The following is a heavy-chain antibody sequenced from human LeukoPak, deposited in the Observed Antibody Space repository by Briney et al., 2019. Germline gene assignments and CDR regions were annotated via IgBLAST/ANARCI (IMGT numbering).Heavy chain of an antibody. CDR2: INHSGGT. CDR3: ARGRNYYDSSGECDY. J-gene: IGHJ4*02. D-gene: IGHD3-22*01. Sequence: PSETLSLTCAVYGGSFSGYYWSWIRQPPGKGLEWIGEINHSGGTNYNPSLKSRVTISVDTSKNQFSLKLSSVTAADTAVYYCARGRNYYDSSGECDYWGQGTLVTVSS. V-gene: IGHV4-34*01. CDR1: GGSFSGYY.